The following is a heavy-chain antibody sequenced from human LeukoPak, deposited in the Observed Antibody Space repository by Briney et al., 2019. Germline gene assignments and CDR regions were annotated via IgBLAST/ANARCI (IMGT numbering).Heavy chain of an antibody. CDR1: GGSISSSSYY. Sequence: PSETLSLTCTVSGGSISSSSYYWGWIRQPPGKGLEWIGSIYYSGSTYYNPSLKSRVTISVDTSKNQFSLKLSSVTAADTAVYYCARVLLDYYDSSGYSGGAKKTNAFDIWGQGTLVTVSS. J-gene: IGHJ4*02. D-gene: IGHD3-22*01. CDR2: IYYSGST. CDR3: ARVLLDYYDSSGYSGGAKKTNAFDI. V-gene: IGHV4-39*07.